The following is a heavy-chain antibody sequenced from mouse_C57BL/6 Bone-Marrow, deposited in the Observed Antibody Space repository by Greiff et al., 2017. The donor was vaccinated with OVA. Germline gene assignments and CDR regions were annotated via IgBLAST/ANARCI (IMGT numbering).Heavy chain of an antibody. V-gene: IGHV1-52*01. J-gene: IGHJ2*01. D-gene: IGHD1-1*01. CDR1: GYTFTSYW. Sequence: QVQLKQSGAELVRPGSSVKLSCKASGYTFTSYWMHWVKQRPIQGLEWIGNIDPSDSETHYNQKFKDKATLTVDKSSSTAYMQLSSLTSEDSAVYYCARDSYYYGSVLYYFDYWGQGTTLTVSS. CDR3: ARDSYYYGSVLYYFDY. CDR2: IDPSDSET.